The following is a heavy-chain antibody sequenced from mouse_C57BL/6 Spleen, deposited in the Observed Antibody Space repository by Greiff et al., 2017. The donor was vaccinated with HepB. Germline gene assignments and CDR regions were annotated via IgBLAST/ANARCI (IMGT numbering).Heavy chain of an antibody. CDR1: GFNIKDDY. V-gene: IGHV14-4*01. Sequence: EVQLQESGAELVRPGASVKLSCTASGFNIKDDYMHWVKQRPEQGLEWIGWIDPENGDTEYASKFQGKATITADTSSNTAYLQLSSLTSEDTAVYYCTTPITTVVGRGGYWGQGTTLTVSS. J-gene: IGHJ2*01. CDR2: IDPENGDT. CDR3: TTPITTVVGRGGY. D-gene: IGHD1-1*01.